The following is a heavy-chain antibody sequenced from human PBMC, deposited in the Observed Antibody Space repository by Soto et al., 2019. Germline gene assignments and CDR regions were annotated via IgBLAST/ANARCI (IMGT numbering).Heavy chain of an antibody. CDR3: AKDIGFQQHLFVFDN. Sequence: GASVKVSCKASGYTFTVYYMHWVRQAPGQGLEWMGWINPKSGGTMYPPKFQDRVTITADESTSTVYMDLSSLRSEDTALYYCAKDIGFQQHLFVFDNWGQGTLVTVSS. V-gene: IGHV1-2*02. CDR2: INPKSGGT. J-gene: IGHJ4*02. CDR1: GYTFTVYY. D-gene: IGHD6-13*01.